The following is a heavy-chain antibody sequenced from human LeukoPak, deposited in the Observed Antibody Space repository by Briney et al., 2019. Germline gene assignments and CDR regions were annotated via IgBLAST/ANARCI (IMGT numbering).Heavy chain of an antibody. V-gene: IGHV3-21*01. J-gene: IGHJ5*02. CDR1: GFTFSSYS. D-gene: IGHD6-19*01. Sequence: GGSLRLSCAASGFTFSSYSMNWVRQAPGKGLEWVSSISSSSSYIYYADSVKGRFTISRDNAKNSLYLQMNSLRAEDTAVYYCARDEGPIAVAGLNWFDPWGQGTLVTVSS. CDR3: ARDEGPIAVAGLNWFDP. CDR2: ISSSSSYI.